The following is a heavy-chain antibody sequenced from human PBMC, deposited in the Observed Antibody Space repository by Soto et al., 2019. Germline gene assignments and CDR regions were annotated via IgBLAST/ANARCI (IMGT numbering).Heavy chain of an antibody. J-gene: IGHJ4*02. CDR3: AKDRGTIFGVVRAGTFDY. CDR2: ISGSGGST. D-gene: IGHD3-3*01. Sequence: GGSLRLSCAASGFTFSSYAMSWVRQAPGKGLEWVSAISGSGGSTYYADSVKGRFTISRDNSKNTLYLQMNNLRAEDTAVYYCAKDRGTIFGVVRAGTFDYWGQGTLVTVSS. CDR1: GFTFSSYA. V-gene: IGHV3-23*01.